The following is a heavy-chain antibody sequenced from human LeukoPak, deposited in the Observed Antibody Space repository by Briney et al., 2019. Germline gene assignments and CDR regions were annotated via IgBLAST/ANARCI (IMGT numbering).Heavy chain of an antibody. Sequence: ASVKVSCKASGYTFTNYGISWVRQAPGQGLEWMGWISAYNGNTNYAQKLQGRVTMTTDTSTNTAYMELRSLRSDDTAVYYCARSAVADTLSAYYFDYWGQGTLVTVSS. CDR2: ISAYNGNT. V-gene: IGHV1-18*01. D-gene: IGHD6-19*01. CDR1: GYTFTNYG. J-gene: IGHJ4*02. CDR3: ARSAVADTLSAYYFDY.